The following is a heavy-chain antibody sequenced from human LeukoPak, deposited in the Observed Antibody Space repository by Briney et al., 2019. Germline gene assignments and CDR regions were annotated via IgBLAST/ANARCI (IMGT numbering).Heavy chain of an antibody. D-gene: IGHD1-26*01. Sequence: GGSLRLSCAASGFTFSSYWMHWVRQAPGKGLVWVSRINSDGSTTNYADSVKGRFTISRDNSKNTLYLQMNSLRAEDTAVYYCARRSSGSPPYYFDYWGQGTLVTVSS. V-gene: IGHV3-74*01. CDR1: GFTFSSYW. J-gene: IGHJ4*02. CDR2: INSDGSTT. CDR3: ARRSSGSPPYYFDY.